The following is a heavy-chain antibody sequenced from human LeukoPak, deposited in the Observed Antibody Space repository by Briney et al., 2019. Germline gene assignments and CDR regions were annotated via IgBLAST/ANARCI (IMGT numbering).Heavy chain of an antibody. J-gene: IGHJ4*02. Sequence: SVKVSCKASGNTFTKYAISWVRLAPGQGLEWMGRIIPLLRSPTYAQKFQHRVTITAETSPTTAYTALTSPRSVDRAAYYCAIPSISVSGSLGHDEWGQGTLVTVSS. V-gene: IGHV1-69*06. CDR3: AIPSISVSGSLGHDE. CDR2: IIPLLRSP. D-gene: IGHD6-19*01. CDR1: GNTFTKYA.